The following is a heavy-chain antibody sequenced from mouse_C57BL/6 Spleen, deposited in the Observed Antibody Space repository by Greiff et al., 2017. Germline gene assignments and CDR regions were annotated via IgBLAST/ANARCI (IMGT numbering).Heavy chain of an antibody. CDR3: ANGGDYGYFDY. J-gene: IGHJ2*01. D-gene: IGHD1-1*02. CDR2: IYPGDGDT. Sequence: QVQLQQSGPELVKPGASVKISCKASGYAFSSSWMNWVKQRPGKGLEWIGRIYPGDGDTNYNGKFKGKATLTADKSSSTAYMQLSSLTSEDSAVYFCANGGDYGYFDYWGQGTTLTVSS. CDR1: GYAFSSSW. V-gene: IGHV1-82*01.